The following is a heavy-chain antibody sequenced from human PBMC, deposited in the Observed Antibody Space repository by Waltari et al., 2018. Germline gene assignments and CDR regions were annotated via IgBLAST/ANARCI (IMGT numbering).Heavy chain of an antibody. CDR3: AKGTPVRGRPSIPDS. CDR1: GFAFSGYP. D-gene: IGHD6-6*01. Sequence: EVQLLESGGGLVQPGGSLSLSCAASGFAFSGYPMGWVRQAPGKGMEGVSALAGSSDYIFYADSVKGRFTISRDNSKNTLYLQMNSLRGEDTAIYYCAKGTPVRGRPSIPDSWGQGTLVIVSS. V-gene: IGHV3-23*01. J-gene: IGHJ4*02. CDR2: LAGSSDYI.